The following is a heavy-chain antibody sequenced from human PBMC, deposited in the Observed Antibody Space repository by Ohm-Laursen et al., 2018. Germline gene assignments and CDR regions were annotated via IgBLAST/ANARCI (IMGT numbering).Heavy chain of an antibody. CDR1: ARTFSSYA. J-gene: IGHJ6*02. D-gene: IGHD6-6*01. Sequence: ASVNPSCNASARTFSSYAFSWVRQAPGQGLEWMGGIIPLFGTANYAQKFQGRVTITADKSTSAAYIELSSLRSEDTAVYYCARDHISSSSQYYYGMDVWGQGTTVIVSS. CDR2: IIPLFGTA. CDR3: ARDHISSSSQYYYGMDV. V-gene: IGHV1-69*06.